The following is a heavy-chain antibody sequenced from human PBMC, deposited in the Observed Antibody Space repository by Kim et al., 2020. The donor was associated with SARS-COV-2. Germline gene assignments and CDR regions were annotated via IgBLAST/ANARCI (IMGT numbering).Heavy chain of an antibody. CDR1: GFTFSSYS. D-gene: IGHD2-15*01. J-gene: IGHJ6*02. V-gene: IGHV3-21*01. CDR2: ISSSSSYI. CDR3: ARDTVVVVAATPYYYGMDV. Sequence: GGSLRLSCAASGFTFSSYSMNWVRQAPGKGLEWVSSISSSSSYIYYADSVKGRFTISRDNAKNSLYLQMNSLRAEDTAVYYCARDTVVVVAATPYYYGMDVWGQGTTVTVSS.